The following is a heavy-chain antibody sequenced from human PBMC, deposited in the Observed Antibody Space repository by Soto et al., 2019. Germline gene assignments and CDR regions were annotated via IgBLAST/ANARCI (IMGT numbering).Heavy chain of an antibody. Sequence: GGSLRLSCAASGFTFSDYYMSWIRQAPGKGLEWVSYISSSGSTIYYADSVKGRFTISRDNAKNSLYLQINSLRAEDTAVYYCARDSVVVPAAAGSYYYGMDVWGQGTTVTVSS. CDR3: ARDSVVVPAAAGSYYYGMDV. D-gene: IGHD2-2*01. J-gene: IGHJ6*02. CDR1: GFTFSDYY. CDR2: ISSSGSTI. V-gene: IGHV3-11*01.